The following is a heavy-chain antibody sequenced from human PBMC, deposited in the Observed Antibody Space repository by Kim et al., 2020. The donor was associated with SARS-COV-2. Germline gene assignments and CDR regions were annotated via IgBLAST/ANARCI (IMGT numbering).Heavy chain of an antibody. CDR1: GFTFSSFA. CDR2: ISGSGGST. J-gene: IGHJ4*01. CDR3: AKAYDSGGYGFERGGDY. D-gene: IGHD3-22*01. V-gene: IGHV3-23*01. Sequence: GGSLRLSCAASGFTFSSFAMSWVRQAPGEGLEWVSSISGSGGSTYYADSVKGRFTISRDNSKNTLYLQMNSLRVEDTAVYHCAKAYDSGGYGFERGGDYW.